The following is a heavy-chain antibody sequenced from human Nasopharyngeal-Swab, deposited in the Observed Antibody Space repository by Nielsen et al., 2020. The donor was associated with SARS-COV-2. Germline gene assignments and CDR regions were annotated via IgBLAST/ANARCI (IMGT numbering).Heavy chain of an antibody. V-gene: IGHV3-48*01. CDR2: ISSSSSTI. CDR1: GFTFSSYS. CDR3: AKDWRYGGGY. J-gene: IGHJ4*02. D-gene: IGHD4/OR15-4a*01. Sequence: GGSLRLSCAASGFTFSSYSMNWVRQAPGKGLEWVSYISSSSSTIYYADSVKGRFTISRDNAKNSLYLQMNSLRAEDTSLYFCAKDWRYGGGYWGQGTLVTVSS.